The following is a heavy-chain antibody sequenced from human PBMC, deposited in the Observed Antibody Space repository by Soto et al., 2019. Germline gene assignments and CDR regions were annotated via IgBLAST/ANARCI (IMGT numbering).Heavy chain of an antibody. J-gene: IGHJ4*02. CDR2: IWYDGSNK. CDR3: AGGNSERNFDY. CDR1: GFTFSSYG. V-gene: IGHV3-33*01. D-gene: IGHD2-21*02. Sequence: GGSLRLSCAASGFTFSSYGMHWVRQAPGKGLEWVAVIWYDGSNKYYADSVKGRFTISRDNSKNTLYLQMNSLRAEDTALYYCAGGNSERNFDYWGQGTLVTVSS.